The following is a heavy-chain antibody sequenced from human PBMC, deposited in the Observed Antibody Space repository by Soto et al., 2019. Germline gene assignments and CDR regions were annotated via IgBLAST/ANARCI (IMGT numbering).Heavy chain of an antibody. CDR1: GFALSNARMG. CDR3: ARTATYLGDLEIYNWFDS. CDR2: IFSSDEK. V-gene: IGHV2-26*01. D-gene: IGHD3-10*01. J-gene: IGHJ5*01. Sequence: SRPTLVNPTDTLPRTGTVAGFALSNARMGVTWIRPPPGRDLEWLAHIFSSDEKSYTTSLESRLTISKDTSKSQVVLLMPNMDPVDTAPSYCARTATYLGDLEIYNWFDSRAQGTLVPVSS.